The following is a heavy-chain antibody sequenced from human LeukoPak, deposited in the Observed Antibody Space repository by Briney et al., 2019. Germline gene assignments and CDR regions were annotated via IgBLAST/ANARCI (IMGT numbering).Heavy chain of an antibody. CDR2: IYYSGST. V-gene: IGHV4-59*01. J-gene: IGHJ4*02. D-gene: IGHD3-9*01. Sequence: SETLSLTCTVSGDSISSYYWSWIRQPPGKGLEWIGYIYYSGSTNYNPSLKSRVTISLDTSKNQFSLKLSSVTAADTAVYYCARVRGDSDRLLHYFDYWGQGTLVTVSS. CDR3: ARVRGDSDRLLHYFDY. CDR1: GDSISSYY.